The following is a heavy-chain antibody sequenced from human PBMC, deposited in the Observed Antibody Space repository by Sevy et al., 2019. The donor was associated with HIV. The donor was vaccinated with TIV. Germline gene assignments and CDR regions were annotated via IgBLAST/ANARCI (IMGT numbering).Heavy chain of an antibody. J-gene: IGHJ3*02. Sequence: SETLPLTCTVPGGSINSDHWNWIRQPPGKGLEWIGYVYYTGGTNYNPSLKNRVTISVDRTKNQFSLKLTSVTAADTAVYYCARRNDFDIWGQGTMVTVSS. CDR2: VYYTGGT. CDR3: ARRNDFDI. V-gene: IGHV4-59*08. CDR1: GGSINSDH.